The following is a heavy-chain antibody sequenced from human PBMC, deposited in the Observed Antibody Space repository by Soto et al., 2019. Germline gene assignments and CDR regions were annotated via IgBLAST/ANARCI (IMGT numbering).Heavy chain of an antibody. CDR2: INPSGGST. CDR3: AGPSSSSNYYYYYGMDV. CDR1: GYTFTSYY. Sequence: ASVKVSCKASGYTFTSYYMHWVRQAPGQGLEWMGIINPSGGSTSYAQKFQGRVTMTRDTSTSTVYMELSSLRSEDTAVYYCAGPSSSSNYYYYYGMDVWGQGTTVTVSS. D-gene: IGHD6-6*01. J-gene: IGHJ6*02. V-gene: IGHV1-46*01.